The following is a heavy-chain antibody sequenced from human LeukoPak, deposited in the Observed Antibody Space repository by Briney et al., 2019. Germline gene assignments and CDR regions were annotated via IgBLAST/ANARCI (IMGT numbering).Heavy chain of an antibody. CDR1: GFTFSSYW. V-gene: IGHV4-59*01. Sequence: GSLRLSCAASGFTFSSYWMSWIRQPPGKGLEWIGYIYYSGSTNYNPSLKSRVTISVDTSKNQFSLKLSSVTAADTAVYYCARGNYYDSSGYYYWGQGTLVTVSS. J-gene: IGHJ4*02. CDR3: ARGNYYDSSGYYY. CDR2: IYYSGST. D-gene: IGHD3-22*01.